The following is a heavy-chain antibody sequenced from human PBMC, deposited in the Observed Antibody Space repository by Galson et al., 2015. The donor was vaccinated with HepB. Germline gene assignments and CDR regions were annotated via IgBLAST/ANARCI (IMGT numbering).Heavy chain of an antibody. V-gene: IGHV3-53*01. CDR2: IYSGGST. Sequence: SLRLSCAASGFTVSSNYMSWVRQAPGKGLEWVSVIYSGGSTYYADSVKGRFTISRDNSKNTLYLQMNSLRAEDTAVYYCARARPWELGNQYYFDYWGQGTLVTVSS. CDR1: GFTVSSNY. CDR3: ARARPWELGNQYYFDY. D-gene: IGHD1-26*01. J-gene: IGHJ4*02.